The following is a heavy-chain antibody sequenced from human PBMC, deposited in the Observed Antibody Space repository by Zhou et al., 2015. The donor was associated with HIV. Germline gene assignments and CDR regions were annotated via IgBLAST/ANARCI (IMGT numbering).Heavy chain of an antibody. CDR2: IIPIFGTA. J-gene: IGHJ5*02. V-gene: IGHV1-69*01. CDR3: AREGGGYCSSTSCYPPNWFDP. D-gene: IGHD2-2*01. CDR1: GGTFSSYA. Sequence: QVQLVQSGAEVKKPGSSVKVSCKASGGTFSSYAISWVRQAPGQGLEWMGGIIPIFGTANYAQKFQGRVTITADESTSTAYMELSSLRSEDTAVYYCAREGGGYCSSTSCYPPNWFDPWGQGTLVTVSS.